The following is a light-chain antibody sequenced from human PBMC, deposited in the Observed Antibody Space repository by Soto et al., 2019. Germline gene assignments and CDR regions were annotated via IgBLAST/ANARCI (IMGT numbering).Light chain of an antibody. CDR2: GAS. Sequence: EIVMTQSPASLSVSPGDGATLSCRASQSVASNVAWSQQKPGQGPRLLIHGASTRAVGIPARFSRSVSGTDFTLTISSLQSEDFAVYYCQQYHNWPPQYTFGQGTKLQIK. V-gene: IGKV3-15*01. J-gene: IGKJ2*01. CDR1: QSVASN. CDR3: QQYHNWPPQYT.